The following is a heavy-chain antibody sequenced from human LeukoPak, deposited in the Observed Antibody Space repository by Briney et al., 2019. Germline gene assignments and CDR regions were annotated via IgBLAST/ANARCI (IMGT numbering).Heavy chain of an antibody. CDR3: TTDSAAASDAFDI. J-gene: IGHJ3*02. CDR1: GFTFSNAW. Sequence: GGSLRLSCAASGFTFSNAWMSWVRQAPGKGLEWVGRIKSKTDGGTTDYAAPVKGRFTISRDDSKNTLYLQMNSLKTEDTAVYYCTTDSAAASDAFDIWGQGTMVTVSS. CDR2: IKSKTDGGTT. D-gene: IGHD6-13*01. V-gene: IGHV3-15*01.